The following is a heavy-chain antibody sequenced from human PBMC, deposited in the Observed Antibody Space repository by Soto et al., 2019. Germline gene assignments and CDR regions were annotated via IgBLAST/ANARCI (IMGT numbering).Heavy chain of an antibody. Sequence: EVQLVESGGGLVQPGGSLRLSCAASGFTFSSYWMHWVHQAPGKGLVWVSRINSDGSSTSYEDSVKGRYTISRYNAKNSLYLQMNSLRAEDTAVYYCARATMTLPFDYWGQGTLVTVSS. CDR3: ARATMTLPFDY. V-gene: IGHV3-74*01. D-gene: IGHD3-22*01. J-gene: IGHJ4*02. CDR1: GFTFSSYW. CDR2: INSDGSST.